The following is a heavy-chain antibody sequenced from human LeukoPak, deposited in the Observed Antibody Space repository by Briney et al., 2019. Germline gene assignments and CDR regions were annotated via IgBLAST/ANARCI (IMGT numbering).Heavy chain of an antibody. J-gene: IGHJ4*02. D-gene: IGHD3-22*01. CDR1: GFTFSSYG. Sequence: GGTLRLSCAAPGFTFSSYGMSWVRQAPGKGLEWVSAISGSGGSTYYADSVKGRFTISRDNSKNTLYLQMNSLRGEDTAVYYCANLDSSGYLDPFDYWGQGTLVTVSS. V-gene: IGHV3-23*01. CDR3: ANLDSSGYLDPFDY. CDR2: ISGSGGST.